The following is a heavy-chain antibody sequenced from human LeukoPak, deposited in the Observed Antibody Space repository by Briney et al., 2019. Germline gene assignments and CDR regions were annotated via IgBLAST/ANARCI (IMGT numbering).Heavy chain of an antibody. D-gene: IGHD3-22*01. CDR2: MNPNSGNT. V-gene: IGHV1-8*01. J-gene: IGHJ2*01. CDR3: ARGGFDSSGYSYWYFDL. CDR1: GYTFTSYD. Sequence: ASVKVSCKASGYTFTSYDINWVRQATGQGLEWMGWMNPNSGNTGYAQKFQGRVTMTRDTSISTAYMELSSLRSEDTAVYYCARGGFDSSGYSYWYFDLWGRGTLVTVSS.